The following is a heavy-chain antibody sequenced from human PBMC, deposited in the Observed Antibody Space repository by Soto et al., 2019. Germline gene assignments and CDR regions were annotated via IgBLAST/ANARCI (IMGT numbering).Heavy chain of an antibody. CDR3: ARDQDWFEQLVINWFDP. CDR2: IWYDGSNK. CDR1: GFTFSSYG. D-gene: IGHD6-13*01. Sequence: GGSLRLSCAASGFTFSSYGMHWVRQAPGKGLEWVAVIWYDGSNKYYADSVKGRFTISRDNSKNTLYLQMNSLRAEDTAVYYCARDQDWFEQLVINWFDPWGQGTLVTVSS. J-gene: IGHJ5*02. V-gene: IGHV3-33*01.